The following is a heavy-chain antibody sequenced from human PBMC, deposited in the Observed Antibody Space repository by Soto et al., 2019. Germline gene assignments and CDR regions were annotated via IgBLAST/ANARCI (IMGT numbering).Heavy chain of an antibody. V-gene: IGHV3-23*01. CDR3: AKWRAVVVAAFDY. D-gene: IGHD2-15*01. CDR1: GFTFSSYA. Sequence: TGGSLRLSCAASGFTFSSYAMSWVRQAPGKGLEWVSAISGSGGSTYYADSVKGRFTISRDNSKNTLYLQMNSLRAEDTAVYYCAKWRAVVVAAFDYWGQGTLVTVSS. CDR2: ISGSGGST. J-gene: IGHJ4*02.